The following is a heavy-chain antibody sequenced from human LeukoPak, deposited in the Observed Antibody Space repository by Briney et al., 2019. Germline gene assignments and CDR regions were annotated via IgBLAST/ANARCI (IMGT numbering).Heavy chain of an antibody. J-gene: IGHJ4*02. CDR2: IYYSGST. V-gene: IGHV4-59*08. CDR3: ARNGGRGSPYFAY. Sequence: PSGTLSLTCTVSGDSIINYYWSWIRQSPGKGLERIGYIYYSGSTKYNPSLKSRVTISVDTSKNQFSLKLSSVTAADTAVYYCARNGGRGSPYFAYWGKETLVTVS. CDR1: GDSIINYY. D-gene: IGHD3-16*01.